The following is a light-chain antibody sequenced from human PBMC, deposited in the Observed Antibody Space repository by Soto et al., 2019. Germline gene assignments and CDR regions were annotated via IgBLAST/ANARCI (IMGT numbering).Light chain of an antibody. CDR3: QQRSTWPWT. CDR2: DAS. J-gene: IGKJ1*01. V-gene: IGKV3-11*01. Sequence: EIVLTQSAATLSLSRGWRSTLACRASQSVINYLAWYQQKPGQAPRLLIYDASNRATGIPARFSGSGSGTDFTLTISSLEPEDFAVYYCQQRSTWPWTFGPGTKVDIK. CDR1: QSVINY.